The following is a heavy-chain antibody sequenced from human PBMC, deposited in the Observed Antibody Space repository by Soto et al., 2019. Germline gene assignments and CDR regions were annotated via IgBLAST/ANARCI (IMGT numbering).Heavy chain of an antibody. Sequence: EVQLLESGGGLVQPGGSLRLSCAASGFTFSSYAMRCVRQAPVKGLEWVSAISGSGDSTYYXDSVKGRFTISRDNSKXXXYXXXXSLRAEDTAVXYCARRGSGSYYDYWGHGTLVTVSS. V-gene: IGHV3-23*01. D-gene: IGHD1-26*01. CDR1: GFTFSSYA. J-gene: IGHJ4*01. CDR3: ARRGSGSYYDY. CDR2: ISGSGDST.